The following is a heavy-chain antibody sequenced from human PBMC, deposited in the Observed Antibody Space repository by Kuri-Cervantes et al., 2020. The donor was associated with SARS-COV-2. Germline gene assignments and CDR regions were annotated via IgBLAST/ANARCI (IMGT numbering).Heavy chain of an antibody. V-gene: IGHV3-23*01. CDR3: AKEGFFYGSGRHFDY. J-gene: IGHJ4*02. Sequence: GESLKISCAASGFTFISYAMSWVRQAPGKGLEWVSAISGSGGSTYYADSVKGRFTISRDNSKNTLYLQMNSLRAEDTAVYYCAKEGFFYGSGRHFDYWGQGTLVTVSS. D-gene: IGHD3-10*01. CDR2: ISGSGGST. CDR1: GFTFISYA.